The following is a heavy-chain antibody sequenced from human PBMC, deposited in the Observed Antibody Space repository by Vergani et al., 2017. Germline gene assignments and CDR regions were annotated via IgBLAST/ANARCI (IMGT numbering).Heavy chain of an antibody. CDR3: VYRKAGCGTTGCFYPFYYYDYMDV. CDR1: GFSLNTRGVS. J-gene: IGHJ6*03. CDR2: IYWNDNQ. Sequence: QITLKESGPTLVKPTQTLTLTCTFSGFSLNTRGVSVAWIRQPPGKALDWLALIYWNDNQHYSPSLNNRVTITKDTSKNQVVLTITNMDYVDTGTYYCVYRKAGCGTTGCFYPFYYYDYMDVWGKGTTVTVSS. V-gene: IGHV2-5*04. D-gene: IGHD1-7*01.